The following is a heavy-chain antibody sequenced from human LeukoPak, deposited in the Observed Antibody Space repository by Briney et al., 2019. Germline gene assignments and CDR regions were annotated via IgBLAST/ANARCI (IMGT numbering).Heavy chain of an antibody. CDR3: ARCMVLRQGWCNWFDP. J-gene: IGHJ5*02. CDR1: GFHLRKYA. D-gene: IGHD2-8*01. Sequence: GGSMTLSCEASGFHLRKYAMIGLRRPPGKGGVCVSSVKSLGDTHYAHSVKGRFTISRDKSEDTVYLQMNSLRVEDTAIYFCARCMVLRQGWCNWFDPWGQGTLVTVSS. CDR2: VKSLGDT. V-gene: IGHV3-23*01.